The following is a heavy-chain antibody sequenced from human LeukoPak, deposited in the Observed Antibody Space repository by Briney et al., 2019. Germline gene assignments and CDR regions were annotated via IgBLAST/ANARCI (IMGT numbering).Heavy chain of an antibody. CDR3: AKDQQLEPFHY. CDR1: GFTFAGNA. J-gene: IGHJ4*02. CDR2: IRYDGSRT. V-gene: IGHV3-30*02. Sequence: PGESLRLSCAASGFTFAGNAMSWVRQAPGKGLEWVAFIRYDGSRTYYTDSVKGRFTISRDNSNNTLYLQMNSLRPEDTAMYYCAKDQQLEPFHYWGQGTLVTVSS. D-gene: IGHD1-1*01.